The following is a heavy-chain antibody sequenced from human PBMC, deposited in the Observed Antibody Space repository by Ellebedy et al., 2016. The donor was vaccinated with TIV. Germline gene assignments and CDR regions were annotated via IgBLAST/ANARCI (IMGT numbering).Heavy chain of an antibody. D-gene: IGHD3-10*01. CDR2: INPSGTT. CDR1: GWSLSRYF. Sequence: MPGGSLRLSCAVYGWSLSRYFWSWIRQAPGRGPEWIAGINPSGTTNCNPSLKTSVTMLVDTSKTQLSLRLTYVTAADTAVYYCARARGQYLYGSGSYFTDWGQGEMVTVSS. V-gene: IGHV4-34*01. CDR3: ARARGQYLYGSGSYFTD. J-gene: IGHJ4*02.